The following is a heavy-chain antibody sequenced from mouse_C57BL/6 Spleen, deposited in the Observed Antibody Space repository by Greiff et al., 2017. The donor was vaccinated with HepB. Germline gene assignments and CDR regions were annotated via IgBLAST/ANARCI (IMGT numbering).Heavy chain of an antibody. V-gene: IGHV1-74*01. CDR2: IHPSDSDT. D-gene: IGHD1-1*01. J-gene: IGHJ1*03. CDR1: GYTFTSYW. CDR3: AIPHGSSLRYFDV. Sequence: QVQLQQPGAELVKPGASVKVSCKASGYTFTSYWMHWVKQRPGQGLEWIGRIHPSDSDTNYNQKFKGKATLTVDKSSSTAYMQLSSLTSEDSAVYYCAIPHGSSLRYFDVWGTGTTVTVSS.